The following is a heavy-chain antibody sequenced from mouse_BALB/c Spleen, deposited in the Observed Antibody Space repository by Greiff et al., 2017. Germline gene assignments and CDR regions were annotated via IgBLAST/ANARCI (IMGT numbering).Heavy chain of an antibody. CDR3: ARGRPYYGSSYWYFDV. D-gene: IGHD1-1*01. CDR1: GFTFSSYA. J-gene: IGHJ1*01. Sequence: VQLKESGGGLVKPGGSLKLSCAASGFTFSSYAMSWVRQTPEKRLEWVASISSGGSTYYPDSVKGRFTISRDNARNILYLQMSSLRSEDTAMYYCARGRPYYGSSYWYFDVWGAGTTVTVSS. V-gene: IGHV5-6-5*01. CDR2: ISSGGST.